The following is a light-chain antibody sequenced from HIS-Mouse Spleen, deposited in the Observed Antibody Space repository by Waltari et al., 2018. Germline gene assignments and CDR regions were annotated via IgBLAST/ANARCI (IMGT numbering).Light chain of an antibody. CDR2: DVS. CDR1: SSHVGGYNS. CDR3: SSYTSSSTPYV. Sequence: QSALTQPASVSGSPGQSITISCTGTSSHVGGYNSDSWYQQHPGKAPKLMIYDVSNRPSGVSNRFSGSKSGNTASLTISGLQAEDEADYYCSSYTSSSTPYVFGTGTKVTVL. V-gene: IGLV2-14*03. J-gene: IGLJ1*01.